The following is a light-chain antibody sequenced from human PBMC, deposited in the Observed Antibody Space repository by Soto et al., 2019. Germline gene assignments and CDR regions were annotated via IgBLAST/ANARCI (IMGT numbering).Light chain of an antibody. CDR2: GAS. Sequence: EIVMTQSPVTLSVSPGERATLSCGASQSVSSNLAWYQQKPGQAPRLLIYGASTRATGIPARFSGSGSGTEFTLSISSLQSEDFAVYYCQQYHNWVTFGGGTKVDIK. CDR3: QQYHNWVT. V-gene: IGKV3D-15*01. CDR1: QSVSSN. J-gene: IGKJ4*01.